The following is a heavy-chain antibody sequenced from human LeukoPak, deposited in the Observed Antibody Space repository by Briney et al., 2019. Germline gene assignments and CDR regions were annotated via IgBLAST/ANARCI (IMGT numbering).Heavy chain of an antibody. J-gene: IGHJ4*02. D-gene: IGHD4-23*01. V-gene: IGHV3-7*01. CDR2: INEDGSEK. Sequence: PGGSLRLSCAASGFTFSSYWMSWVRQAPGKGLEWVANINEDGSEKYYVDSVKGRLTISRDNAKNSLFLQMNSLRAEDTAVYYCVRDQEGTVITPWHYWGQGTLVTVSS. CDR1: GFTFSSYW. CDR3: VRDQEGTVITPWHY.